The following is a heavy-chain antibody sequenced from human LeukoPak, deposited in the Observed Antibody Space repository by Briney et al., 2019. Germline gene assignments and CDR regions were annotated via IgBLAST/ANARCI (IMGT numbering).Heavy chain of an antibody. CDR1: GGSIGNGTYY. D-gene: IGHD5-18*01. J-gene: IGHJ4*02. Sequence: SQTLSLTCTVSGGSIGNGTYYWSWIRQPAGKGLEWIGHIYFSGSTNYNPSLKSRVTISLDTSKNQFSLKLSSVTAADTAVYYCANELQLWSYYWGQGTLVTVSS. CDR3: ANELQLWSYY. CDR2: IYFSGST. V-gene: IGHV4-61*09.